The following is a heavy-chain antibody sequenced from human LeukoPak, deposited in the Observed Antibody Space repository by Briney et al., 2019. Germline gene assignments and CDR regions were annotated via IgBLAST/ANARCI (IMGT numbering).Heavy chain of an antibody. CDR2: IIPIFGTA. J-gene: IGHJ3*02. Sequence: GASVKVSCKASGGTFSSYAISCVRQAPGQGLEWRGGIIPIFGTANYAQKFQGRVTITADESTITAYMELSSLRSEETAVYYCARRVPAAMVDDAFDIWGQGTMVTVSS. D-gene: IGHD2-2*01. CDR1: GGTFSSYA. V-gene: IGHV1-69*13. CDR3: ARRVPAAMVDDAFDI.